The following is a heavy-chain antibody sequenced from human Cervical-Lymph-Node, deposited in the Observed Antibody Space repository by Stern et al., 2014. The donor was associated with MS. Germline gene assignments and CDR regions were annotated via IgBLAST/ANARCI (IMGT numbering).Heavy chain of an antibody. CDR1: GFTFSSYA. Sequence: EVQLVESGGGLVQPGGSLRLSCAASGFTFSSYAMSWVRQAPGKGLEWGSAISGSGTSTYYADSVKGRFTISRDNSKNTLYLQMNSLRAEDTAVYYCANNIVATQDFDYWGQGTLVTVSS. J-gene: IGHJ4*02. CDR2: ISGSGTST. CDR3: ANNIVATQDFDY. D-gene: IGHD5-12*01. V-gene: IGHV3-23*04.